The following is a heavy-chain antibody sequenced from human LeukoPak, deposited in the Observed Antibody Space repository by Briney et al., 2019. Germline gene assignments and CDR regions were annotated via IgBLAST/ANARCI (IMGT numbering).Heavy chain of an antibody. CDR2: IIPIFGTA. D-gene: IGHD3-3*01. Sequence: ASVKVSCKASGGTFSSYAISWVRQAPGQGLEWMGGIIPIFGTANYAQKFQGRVTITADESTSTAYMELSSLRSEDTAVYYRARTIFGVVPRRDYYYYYYMDVWGKGTTVTVSS. J-gene: IGHJ6*03. CDR3: ARTIFGVVPRRDYYYYYYMDV. V-gene: IGHV1-69*13. CDR1: GGTFSSYA.